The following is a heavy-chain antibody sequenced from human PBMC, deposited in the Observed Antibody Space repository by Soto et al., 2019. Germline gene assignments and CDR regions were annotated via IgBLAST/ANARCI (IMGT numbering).Heavy chain of an antibody. Sequence: QVQLVESGGGVVQPGRSLRLSCAASGFTFSNYGMHWVRQAPGKGLEWVAVVSFDGNVKYYVDSVKGRFTISRDNSKNTLFLQMNSLTAEDTAVYYCAKEGSIKVSRSDDYWGQGTLVTVSS. CDR2: VSFDGNVK. V-gene: IGHV3-30*18. D-gene: IGHD5-12*01. CDR3: AKEGSIKVSRSDDY. J-gene: IGHJ4*02. CDR1: GFTFSNYG.